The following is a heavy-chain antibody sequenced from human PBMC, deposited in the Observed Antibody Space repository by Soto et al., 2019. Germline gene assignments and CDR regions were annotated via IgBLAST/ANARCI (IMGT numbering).Heavy chain of an antibody. CDR1: GFTFSSYA. V-gene: IGHV3-30-3*01. CDR2: ISYDGSNK. J-gene: IGHJ4*02. CDR3: ARDASWNYMQPYFAY. Sequence: GGSLRLSCAASGFTFSSYAMHWVRQAPGKGLEWVAVISYDGSNKYYADSVKGRFTISRDNSKNTLYLQMNSLRAEDTAVYYCARDASWNYMQPYFAYWGQGTLVTVSS. D-gene: IGHD1-7*01.